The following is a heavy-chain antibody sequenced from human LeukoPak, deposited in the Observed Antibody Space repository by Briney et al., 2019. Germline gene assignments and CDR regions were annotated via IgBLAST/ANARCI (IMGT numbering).Heavy chain of an antibody. V-gene: IGHV1-2*02. Sequence: ASVKVSCTASGYTFTGYYMHWVRQAPGQGLEWMGWINPNSGGTNYAQKFQGRVTMTRDTSISTAYMELSRLRSDDTAVYYCARDRRSLAARSLGFDYWGQGTLVTVSS. D-gene: IGHD6-6*01. CDR3: ARDRRSLAARSLGFDY. CDR1: GYTFTGYY. CDR2: INPNSGGT. J-gene: IGHJ4*02.